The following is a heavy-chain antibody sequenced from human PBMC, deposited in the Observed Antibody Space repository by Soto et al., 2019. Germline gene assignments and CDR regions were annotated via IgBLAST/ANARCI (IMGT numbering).Heavy chain of an antibody. CDR2: MSPNSGNA. D-gene: IGHD3-10*01. Sequence: ASVEVSCPASGYTFLRYDINWVRQATGQGPEWMGWMSPNSGNAGYAQKFPGRVTLTRNTSIRTAYMELSSLTSDDTAVYYCARGRGSGSSYVLDYWGQGTPVTVSS. CDR3: ARGRGSGSSYVLDY. CDR1: GYTFLRYD. J-gene: IGHJ4*02. V-gene: IGHV1-8*02.